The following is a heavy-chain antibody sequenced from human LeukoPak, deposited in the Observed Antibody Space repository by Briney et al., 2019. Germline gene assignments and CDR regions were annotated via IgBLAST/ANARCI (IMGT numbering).Heavy chain of an antibody. J-gene: IGHJ4*02. CDR2: IYHSGST. CDR1: GYSISSGYY. D-gene: IGHD2/OR15-2a*01. V-gene: IGHV4-38-2*02. CDR3: ASLSGGDY. Sequence: SETLSLTCTVSGYSISSGYYWGWIRQPPGKGPEWIGSIYHSGSTYYNPSLKSRVTISVDTSKNQFSLKLSSVTAADTAVYYCASLSGGDYWGQGTLVTVSS.